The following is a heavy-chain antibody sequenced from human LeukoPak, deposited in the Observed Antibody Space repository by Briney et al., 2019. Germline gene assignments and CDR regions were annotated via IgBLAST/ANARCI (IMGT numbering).Heavy chain of an antibody. CDR2: INHSGST. D-gene: IGHD3-22*01. J-gene: IGHJ4*02. CDR3: ARGRVYYYDSSGVDY. CDR1: GGSFSGYY. Sequence: PSETLSLTCAVYGGSFSGYYWSWIRQPPGKGLEWIGEINHSGSTNYNPSLKSRVTISVDASKNQFSLKLSSVTAADTAVYYCARGRVYYYDSSGVDYWGQGTLVTVSS. V-gene: IGHV4-34*01.